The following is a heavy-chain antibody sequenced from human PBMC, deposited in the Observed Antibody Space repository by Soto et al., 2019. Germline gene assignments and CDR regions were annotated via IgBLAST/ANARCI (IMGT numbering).Heavy chain of an antibody. CDR1: GFSLSSSG. CDR3: AKQLRGSGWYPLDS. CDR2: PSFDGTQQ. D-gene: IGHD6-19*01. J-gene: IGHJ4*02. Sequence: GGSLRLSCTASGFSLSSSGMHWVRQAPGKGLEWLAVPSFDGTQQFYGDSVKGRFTVSRDNSNNTLYLEMNSLRTEDTAVYYCAKQLRGSGWYPLDSWGQGTPVTVSS. V-gene: IGHV3-30*18.